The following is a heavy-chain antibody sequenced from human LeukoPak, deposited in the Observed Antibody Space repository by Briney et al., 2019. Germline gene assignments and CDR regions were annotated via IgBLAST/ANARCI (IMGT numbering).Heavy chain of an antibody. V-gene: IGHV3-30*02. CDR1: GFTFSNSG. CDR2: IWFGESSQ. Sequence: GGSLRLSYAASGFTFSNSGMHWVRQAPGKGLEWVAGIWFGESSQNYADSVKGRFTISRDNSKNTVWLEMNSLRVEDTAVYYCAKGGRDTSKYYFDYWGQGTQVTVSS. D-gene: IGHD1-26*01. J-gene: IGHJ4*02. CDR3: AKGGRDTSKYYFDY.